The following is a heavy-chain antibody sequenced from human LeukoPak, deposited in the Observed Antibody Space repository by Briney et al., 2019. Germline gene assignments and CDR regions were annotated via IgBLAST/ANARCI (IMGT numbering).Heavy chain of an antibody. CDR1: GGSISSDY. D-gene: IGHD2-2*01. J-gene: IGHJ4*02. Sequence: SETLSLTCSVSGGSISSDYWSWIRQPPEKGLEWIGYILYSGSTDYNPFLKSRLTISVDTSKNQFSLKLSSVTAADTAVYYCAREYCTRTTCYFDYWGQGTLVTVSS. CDR2: ILYSGST. V-gene: IGHV4-59*01. CDR3: AREYCTRTTCYFDY.